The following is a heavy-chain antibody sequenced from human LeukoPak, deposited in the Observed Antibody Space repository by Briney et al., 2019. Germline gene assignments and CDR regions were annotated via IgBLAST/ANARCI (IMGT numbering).Heavy chain of an antibody. D-gene: IGHD2-21*01. J-gene: IGHJ4*02. Sequence: GSLRLSCAASGFTFSSYSMNWVRQAPGKGPEWVSSISSSSSYIYYADSVKGRFTISRDNAKNSLYLQMNSLRAEDTAVYYCARENLEIADYWGQGTLVTVSS. CDR3: ARENLEIADY. CDR1: GFTFSSYS. CDR2: ISSSSSYI. V-gene: IGHV3-21*01.